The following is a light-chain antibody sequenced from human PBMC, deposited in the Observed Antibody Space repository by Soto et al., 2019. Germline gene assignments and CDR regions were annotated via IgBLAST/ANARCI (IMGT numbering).Light chain of an antibody. CDR3: QQRSNWPIT. CDR2: DAS. Sequence: ENVFAQSPAPPTYFPRESPTLSCKASQSLSSYLAWYQQKPGQAPRLLIYDASNRATGIPARFSGSGSGTDFTLTISSLEPEDFAVYYCQQRSNWPITFGQGTRLEIK. J-gene: IGKJ5*01. V-gene: IGKV3-11*01. CDR1: QSLSSY.